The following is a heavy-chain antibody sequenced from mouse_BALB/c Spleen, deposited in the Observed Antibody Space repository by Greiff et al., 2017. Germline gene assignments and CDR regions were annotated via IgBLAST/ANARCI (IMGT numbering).Heavy chain of an antibody. CDR2: ISSGGST. J-gene: IGHJ2*01. CDR1: GFTFSSYA. Sequence: EVKVVESGGGLVKPGGSLKLSCAASGFTFSSYAMSWVRQTPEKRLEWVASISSGGSTYYPDSVKGRFTISRDNARNILYLQMSSLRSEDTAMYYCARRGSYGNNYFDYWGQGTTLTVSS. D-gene: IGHD2-1*01. CDR3: ARRGSYGNNYFDY. V-gene: IGHV5-6-5*01.